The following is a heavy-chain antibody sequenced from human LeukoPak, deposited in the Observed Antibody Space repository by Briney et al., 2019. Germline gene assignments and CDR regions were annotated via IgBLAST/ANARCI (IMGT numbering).Heavy chain of an antibody. CDR3: ARGGGSGWSDFDY. Sequence: GGSLRLSCAASGFHVSSNYMTWVRQAPGKGLEWVSVIYSGGGTSYVDSAKDTFTISRDNSKNMVYLQMNSLRDEDPAGYYCARGGGSGWSDFDYWGQGALVTVSS. J-gene: IGHJ4*02. V-gene: IGHV3-66*01. CDR1: GFHVSSNY. D-gene: IGHD6-19*01. CDR2: IYSGGGT.